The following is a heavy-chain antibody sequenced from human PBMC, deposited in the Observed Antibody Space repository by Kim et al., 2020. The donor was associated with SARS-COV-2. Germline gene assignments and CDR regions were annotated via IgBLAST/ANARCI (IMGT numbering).Heavy chain of an antibody. J-gene: IGHJ6*02. CDR1: GFTFSSYG. CDR3: ARDQGEDLWQQLVLHYYYYGMDV. CDR2: ISYDGSNK. Sequence: GGSLRLSCAASGFTFSSYGMHWVRQAPGKGLEWVAVISYDGSNKYYADSVKGRFTISRDNSKNTLYLQMNSLRAEDTAVYYCARDQGEDLWQQLVLHYYYYGMDVWGQGTTVTVSS. D-gene: IGHD6-13*01. V-gene: IGHV3-33*05.